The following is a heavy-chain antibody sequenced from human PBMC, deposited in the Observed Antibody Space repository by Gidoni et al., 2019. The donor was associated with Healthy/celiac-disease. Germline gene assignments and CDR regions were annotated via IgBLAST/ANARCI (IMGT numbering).Heavy chain of an antibody. Sequence: QVQLVQSGAEVKKPGASVKVSCKASGYTFPSYDINWVRQATGQGLEWMGWMNPNSGNTGYAQKFQGRVTMTRNTSISTAYMELSSLRSEDTAVYYCAREIRIAAAGTLGYWGQGTLVTVSS. CDR3: AREIRIAAAGTLGY. V-gene: IGHV1-8*01. D-gene: IGHD6-13*01. CDR2: MNPNSGNT. CDR1: GYTFPSYD. J-gene: IGHJ4*02.